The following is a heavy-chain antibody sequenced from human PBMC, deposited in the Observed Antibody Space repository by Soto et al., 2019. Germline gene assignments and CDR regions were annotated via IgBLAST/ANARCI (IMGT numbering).Heavy chain of an antibody. Sequence: QVQLQQWGAGLLKSSETLSLTCAVYGGSLSDYYWSWIRQPPGKGLEWIGEINHSRSTNHNPSLKRRVTISVDNSKNQFSLKVSSVTAADTAVYYCARTPRAVAGTAGMDVWGQGTTVTVSS. CDR1: GGSLSDYY. CDR2: INHSRST. J-gene: IGHJ6*02. D-gene: IGHD6-19*01. V-gene: IGHV4-34*01. CDR3: ARTPRAVAGTAGMDV.